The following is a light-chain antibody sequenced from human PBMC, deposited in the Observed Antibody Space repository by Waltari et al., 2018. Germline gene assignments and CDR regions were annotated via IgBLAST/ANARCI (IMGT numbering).Light chain of an antibody. V-gene: IGKV3-20*01. CDR3: QHHVRLPAT. J-gene: IGKJ1*01. CDR2: AAS. CDR1: QSVNTY. Sequence: EIVLTPSPGTLSFSPGERATLSCRASQSVNTYLAWYQQKPGQAPRLLIYAASTRAAGIPDRFSGSGSGTDFSLTISRLEAEDFAVYYCQHHVRLPATFGQGTKVEIK.